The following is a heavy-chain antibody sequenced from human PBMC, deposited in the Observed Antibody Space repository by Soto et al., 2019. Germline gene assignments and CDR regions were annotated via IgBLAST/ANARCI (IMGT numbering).Heavy chain of an antibody. Sequence: LRLSCAASGFTFSSYAMSWVRQAPGKGLEWVSAISGSGGSTYYADSVKGRFTISRDNSKNTLYLQMNSLRAEDTAVYYCAKERVQDYYDSSGYFDYWGQGTLVTVSS. CDR1: GFTFSSYA. CDR2: ISGSGGST. J-gene: IGHJ4*02. CDR3: AKERVQDYYDSSGYFDY. D-gene: IGHD3-22*01. V-gene: IGHV3-23*01.